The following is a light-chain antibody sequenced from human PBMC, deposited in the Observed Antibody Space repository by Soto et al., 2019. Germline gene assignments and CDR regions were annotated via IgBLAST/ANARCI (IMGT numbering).Light chain of an antibody. CDR2: SAS. Sequence: DVQMTQSPSSLSASVGDRVTIACRASQTVSKFVNWYQQKPGKVPDLLIYSASTLYSGVPSRFSGSGAGTEFTLTISNRQPEDFATYYCQQTYSLPRTFAQGTKVE. CDR3: QQTYSLPRT. CDR1: QTVSKF. V-gene: IGKV1-39*01. J-gene: IGKJ1*01.